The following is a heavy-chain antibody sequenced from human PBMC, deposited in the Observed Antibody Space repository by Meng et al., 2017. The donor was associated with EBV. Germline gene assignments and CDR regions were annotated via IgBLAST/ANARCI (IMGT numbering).Heavy chain of an antibody. CDR3: ARDGRLYDTPSPFDY. V-gene: IGHV1-18*01. CDR2: ISAYNGNT. D-gene: IGHD3-22*01. Sequence: LVQSGAKVKKPWASVKVSCKASCYTFTSYGISWVRQAPGQGLGWMGWISAYNGNTNYAQKLQGRVTMTTDTSTSTAYMELRSLRSDDTAVYYCARDGRLYDTPSPFDYWGQGTLVTVSS. CDR1: CYTFTSYG. J-gene: IGHJ4*02.